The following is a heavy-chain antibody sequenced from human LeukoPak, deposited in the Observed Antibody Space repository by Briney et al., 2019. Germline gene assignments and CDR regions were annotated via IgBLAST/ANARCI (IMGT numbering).Heavy chain of an antibody. Sequence: TGGSLRLSCAASGFIFSSYSMNWVRQAPGKGLEWVSSISSSSTYIYYADSVKGRFTISRDNAKNSLYLQMNSLRAEDTAVYYCARDLENDFWSGYPNWFDPWAREPWSPSPQ. CDR2: ISSSSTYI. V-gene: IGHV3-21*01. CDR3: ARDLENDFWSGYPNWFDP. CDR1: GFIFSSYS. J-gene: IGHJ5*02. D-gene: IGHD3-3*01.